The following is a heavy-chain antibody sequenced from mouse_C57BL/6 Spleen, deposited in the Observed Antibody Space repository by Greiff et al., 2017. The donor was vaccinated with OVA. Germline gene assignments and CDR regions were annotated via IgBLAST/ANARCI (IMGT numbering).Heavy chain of an antibody. Sequence: EVKLMESGGGLVKPGGSLKLSCAASGFTFSSYAMSWVRQTPEKRLEWVATISDGGSYTYYPDNVKGRFTISRDNAKNNLYLQMSHLKSEDTAMYYCARDGEPYYFDYWGQGTTLTVSS. CDR2: ISDGGSYT. V-gene: IGHV5-4*01. CDR1: GFTFSSYA. CDR3: ARDGEPYYFDY. J-gene: IGHJ2*01.